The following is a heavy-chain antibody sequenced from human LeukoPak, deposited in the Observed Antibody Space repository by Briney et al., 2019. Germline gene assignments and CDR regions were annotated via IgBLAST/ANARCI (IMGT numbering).Heavy chain of an antibody. J-gene: IGHJ4*02. Sequence: GASVKVSCKASGYTFSSYGISWVRQAPGQGLEGMGWISAYNGNTNYAQKLQGRVTMTTDTSTSTAYMELRSLRSDDTAVYYCARDLADYYDSSGYYYPPGYFDYWGQGTLVTVSS. CDR2: ISAYNGNT. CDR1: GYTFSSYG. D-gene: IGHD3-22*01. V-gene: IGHV1-18*01. CDR3: ARDLADYYDSSGYYYPPGYFDY.